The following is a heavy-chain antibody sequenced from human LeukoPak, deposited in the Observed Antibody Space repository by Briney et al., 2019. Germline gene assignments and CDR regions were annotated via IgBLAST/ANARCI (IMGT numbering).Heavy chain of an antibody. D-gene: IGHD5-18*01. CDR2: MFDSVNT. CDR3: ATIKRGSIFGYFDF. J-gene: IGHJ4*02. CDR1: GGSLTSHF. V-gene: IGHV4-59*11. Sequence: PSETLSLTCTVSGGSLTSHFWSWIRQPTGKGLEWIAYMFDSVNTKDNPSLKSRLTLSADTSKNQFSLRLSSVTAADTAVYYCATIKRGSIFGYFDFWGQGIEVTVSS.